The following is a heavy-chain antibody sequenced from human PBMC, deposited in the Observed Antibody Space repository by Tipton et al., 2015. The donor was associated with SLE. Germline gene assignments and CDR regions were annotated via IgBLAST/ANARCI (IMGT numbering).Heavy chain of an antibody. D-gene: IGHD6-13*01. V-gene: IGHV3-74*01. J-gene: IGHJ6*04. CDR1: GFTFSSYW. CDR3: AREMDDSSSRSWSLDV. Sequence: GSLRLSCAASGFTFSSYWMHWVRQAPGKGLEWISRLNDVGGSKSYADSVKGRFTISRENAKNSLYLQMNTLRAGDTAIYYCAREMDDSSSRSWSLDVWGKGTTVTVSS. CDR2: LNDVGGSK.